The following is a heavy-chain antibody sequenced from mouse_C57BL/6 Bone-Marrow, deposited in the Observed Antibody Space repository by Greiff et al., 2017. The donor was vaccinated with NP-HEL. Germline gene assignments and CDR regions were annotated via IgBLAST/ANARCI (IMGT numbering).Heavy chain of an antibody. V-gene: IGHV1-81*01. CDR1: GYTFTSYG. J-gene: IGHJ2*01. Sequence: VQLQESGAELARPGASVKLSCKASGYTFTSYGISWVKQRTGQGLEWIGEIYPRSGNTYYNEKFKGKATLTVDKSSSSAYMQLSSLTSEDSAVYYCARGSDYYGSRGYFDYWGQGTTLTVSS. CDR3: ARGSDYYGSRGYFDY. D-gene: IGHD1-1*01. CDR2: IYPRSGNT.